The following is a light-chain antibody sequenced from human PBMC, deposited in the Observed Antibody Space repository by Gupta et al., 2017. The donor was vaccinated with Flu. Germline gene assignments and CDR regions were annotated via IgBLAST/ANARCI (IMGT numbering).Light chain of an antibody. CDR2: GAS. J-gene: IGKJ3*01. CDR3: QQYNNGPPGA. V-gene: IGKV3-15*01. Sequence: MVMTQSPVTLSVSPGERATVSCRASQSISSNLAWYQQRPGQAPRLLIYGASTRATDIPPRFSGSGSGTDFTLTISGLQSEDFAVYYCQQYNNGPPGAFGPGTTVD. CDR1: QSISSN.